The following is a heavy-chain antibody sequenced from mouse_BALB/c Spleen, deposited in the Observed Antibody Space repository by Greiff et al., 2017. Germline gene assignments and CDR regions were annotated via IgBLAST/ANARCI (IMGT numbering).Heavy chain of an antibody. CDR1: GYTFTDYA. CDR3: ARRTTVVATRYAMDY. CDR2: ISTYNGNT. J-gene: IGHJ4*01. V-gene: IGHV1-67*01. Sequence: VKLMESGPEVVRPGVSVKISCKGSGYTFTDYAMHWVKQSHAKSLEWIGVISTYNGNTNYNQKFKGKATMTVDKSSSTAYMELARLTSEDSAIYYCARRTTVVATRYAMDYWGQGTSVTVSS. D-gene: IGHD1-1*01.